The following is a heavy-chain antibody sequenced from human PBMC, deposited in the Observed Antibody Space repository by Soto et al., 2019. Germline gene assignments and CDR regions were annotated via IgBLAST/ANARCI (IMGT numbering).Heavy chain of an antibody. Sequence: QVQLVQSGAEVKEPGSSVKVSCEASGGSFETFIMNWVRQTPGRGLEWMGGVVPILGTPTYAERLKGKVSLAATRLVGTTQMEVSSIRSEDSGFYYCARYGCYGSSRCCIDVWGHGTLVIVSS. V-gene: IGHV1-69*01. CDR1: GGSFETFI. J-gene: IGHJ4*03. CDR2: VVPILGTP. D-gene: IGHD3-10*01. CDR3: ARYGCYGSSRCCIDV.